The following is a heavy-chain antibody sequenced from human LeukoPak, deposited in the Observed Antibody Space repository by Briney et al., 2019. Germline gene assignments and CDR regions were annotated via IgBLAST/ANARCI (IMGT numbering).Heavy chain of an antibody. CDR3: ARRDVTTHRFDY. J-gene: IGHJ4*02. CDR1: GDSISSGDSY. D-gene: IGHD4-17*01. CDR2: IYYSGTT. Sequence: PSETLSLTCTVSGDSISSGDSYWSWIRQPPGKGLEWIGYIYYSGTTYYNPSLKSRVIISVDTSKNQFSLKLSSVTAADTAVYYCARRDVTTHRFDYWGQGTLVTVSS. V-gene: IGHV4-30-4*01.